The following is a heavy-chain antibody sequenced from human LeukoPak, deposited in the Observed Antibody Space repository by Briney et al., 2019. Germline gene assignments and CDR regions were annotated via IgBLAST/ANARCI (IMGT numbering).Heavy chain of an antibody. CDR2: IYLDGSKI. V-gene: IGHV3-33*01. CDR1: GFPLSSYA. D-gene: IGHD3-10*01. J-gene: IGHJ4*02. CDR3: VRDDSGSVIRGVLHY. Sequence: GGSLSLPCKASGFPLSSYAIPWVRKAPGKGLEWVSVIYLDGSKIYYADSVKGRFTLSRDNSKNTLYLQMNSLIAEDTAVYYCVRDDSGSVIRGVLHYWGQGALVTVSS.